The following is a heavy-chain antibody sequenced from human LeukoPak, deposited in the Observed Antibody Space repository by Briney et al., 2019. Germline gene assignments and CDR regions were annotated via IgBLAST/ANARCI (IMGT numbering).Heavy chain of an antibody. CDR1: GYTFTSYD. CDR3: ARGPPIQLWPRYYYYCYGMDV. V-gene: IGHV1-8*01. J-gene: IGHJ6*02. CDR2: MNPNSGNT. Sequence: ASVKVSCKASGYTFTSYDINWVRQATGQGLEWMGWMNPNSGNTGYAQKFQGRVTMTRNTSISTAYMELSSLRSEDTAVYYCARGPPIQLWPRYYYYCYGMDVWGQGTTVTVSS. D-gene: IGHD5-18*01.